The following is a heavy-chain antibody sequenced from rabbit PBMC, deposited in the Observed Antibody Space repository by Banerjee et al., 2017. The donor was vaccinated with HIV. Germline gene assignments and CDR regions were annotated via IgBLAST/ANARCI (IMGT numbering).Heavy chain of an antibody. Sequence: QQQLEESGGDLVKPGASLTLTCTASGFSFSSSYWICWVRQAPEKGLEWIACIYAGSSGSTYYASWAKGRFTISRTSSTTVTLQMTSLTAADTATYFCARVDAGDSGYPYYFNLWGQGTLVTVS. CDR1: GFSFSSSYW. D-gene: IGHD1-1*01. V-gene: IGHV1S45*01. J-gene: IGHJ4*01. CDR3: ARVDAGDSGYPYYFNL. CDR2: IYAGSSGST.